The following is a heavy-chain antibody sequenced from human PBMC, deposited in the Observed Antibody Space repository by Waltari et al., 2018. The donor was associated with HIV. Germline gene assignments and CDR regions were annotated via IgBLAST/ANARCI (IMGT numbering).Heavy chain of an antibody. Sequence: EVQLVESGGGLVKPGGSLRLSCAASGFTFSNAWMSWVSQAPGKGLEWVGRIKSKTESGKTDYAAPVKGRVTISRDDSKNTLYLQMNSRKTEDTAVYYCTTDCGRSTGTTETNGMDVWGQGTTVTVSS. CDR2: IKSKTESGKT. CDR1: GFTFSNAW. V-gene: IGHV3-15*01. CDR3: TTDCGRSTGTTETNGMDV. D-gene: IGHD4-4*01. J-gene: IGHJ6*02.